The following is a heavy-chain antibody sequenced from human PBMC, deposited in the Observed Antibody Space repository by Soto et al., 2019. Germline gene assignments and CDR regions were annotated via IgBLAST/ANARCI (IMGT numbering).Heavy chain of an antibody. Sequence: QVQLVESGGGVVQPGRSLRLSCAASGFTFSSYGMHWVRQAPGKGMEWVAVISYDGSNKYYADSVKGRFTISRDNSKNTLYLQMNSRRAEDTAVYYCAKAEMATIDYWGQGTLVTVSS. D-gene: IGHD5-12*01. CDR3: AKAEMATIDY. J-gene: IGHJ4*02. CDR2: ISYDGSNK. V-gene: IGHV3-30*18. CDR1: GFTFSSYG.